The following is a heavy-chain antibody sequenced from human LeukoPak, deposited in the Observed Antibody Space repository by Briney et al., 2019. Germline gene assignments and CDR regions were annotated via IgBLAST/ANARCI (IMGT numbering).Heavy chain of an antibody. CDR3: ARGYCSSTSCYVFDY. D-gene: IGHD2-2*01. V-gene: IGHV3-23*01. J-gene: IGHJ4*02. CDR2: ISGSGGST. Sequence: GGSLRLSCAAYGFTFSSYGMSWVRQAPGKGLEWVSAISGSGGSTYYADSVKGRFTISRDNSKNTLYLQMNSLRAEDTAVYYCARGYCSSTSCYVFDYWGQGTLVTVSS. CDR1: GFTFSSYG.